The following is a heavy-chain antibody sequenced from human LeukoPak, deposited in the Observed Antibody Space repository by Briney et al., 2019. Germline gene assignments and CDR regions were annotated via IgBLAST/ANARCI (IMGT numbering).Heavy chain of an antibody. J-gene: IGHJ4*02. CDR1: GFTFSSYG. D-gene: IGHD2-15*01. V-gene: IGHV3-33*01. CDR2: IRYDGSNT. CDR3: AGDTQPHSGGFTALDY. Sequence: PGGSLRLSCAASGFTFSSYGMHWVRQAPGRGLEWVAVIRYDGSNTYYGDSVEDRFTISRDNSEKTLYLQMNSLRVEDTAIYYCAGDTQPHSGGFTALDYWGQGTLVTVSS.